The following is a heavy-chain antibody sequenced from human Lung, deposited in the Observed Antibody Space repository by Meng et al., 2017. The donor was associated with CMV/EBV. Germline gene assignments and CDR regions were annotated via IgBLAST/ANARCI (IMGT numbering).Heavy chain of an antibody. Sequence: GESLKISCAASGFTFRTSWMSWVRQAPGRGLEWVANIKHDGSEEYYVDSLTGRFTISRDNAKNSLYLQMNSLRAEDASLYYCARDPRFGAFDFWGQGTLVXVSS. CDR3: ARDPRFGAFDF. V-gene: IGHV3-7*01. J-gene: IGHJ4*02. CDR2: IKHDGSEE. CDR1: GFTFRTSW. D-gene: IGHD3-10*01.